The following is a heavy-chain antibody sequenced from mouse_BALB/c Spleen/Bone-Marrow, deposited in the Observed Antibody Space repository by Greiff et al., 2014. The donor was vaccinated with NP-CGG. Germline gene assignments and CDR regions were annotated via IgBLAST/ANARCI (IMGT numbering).Heavy chain of an antibody. V-gene: IGHV1S56*01. CDR2: IYPGDGST. CDR3: ARNGNYRYAMDY. Sequence: VHLVESGPELVKPGALVKISCKASGNTFTSYDINWVKQRPGQGLEWIGWIYPGDGSTKYNEKFKGKATLTADKSSSTAYMQLSSLTSENSAVYFCARNGNYRYAMDYWGQGTSVTVSS. CDR1: GNTFTSYD. D-gene: IGHD2-1*01. J-gene: IGHJ4*01.